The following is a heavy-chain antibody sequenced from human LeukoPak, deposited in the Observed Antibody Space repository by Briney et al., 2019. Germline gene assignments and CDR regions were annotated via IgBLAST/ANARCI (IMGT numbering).Heavy chain of an antibody. D-gene: IGHD2-15*01. CDR3: ARFVAAPDNNYYYYYMDV. J-gene: IGHJ6*03. CDR2: INTNTGNP. V-gene: IGHV7-4-1*02. CDR1: GYTFSSYA. Sequence: ASVKVSCKASGYTFSSYAMNWVRQAPGQGLEWMGWINTNTGNPTYAQGFTGRFVFSLDTSVSTAYLQISSLKAEDTAVYYCARFVAAPDNNYYYYYMDVWGKGTTVTVSS.